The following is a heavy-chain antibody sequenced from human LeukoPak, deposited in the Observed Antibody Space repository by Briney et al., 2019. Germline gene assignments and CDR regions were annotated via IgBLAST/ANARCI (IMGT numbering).Heavy chain of an antibody. CDR1: GYSFTSYW. Sequence: GESLKISCKGSGYSFTSYWIGWVRQMPGKGLEWMGIIYPGDSGTRYSPSFQGQFTISADKPISTAYLQWSSLKASDTAMYYCARRGGGGYYYGSGSYLFDYWGQGTLVTVSS. CDR3: ARRGGGGYYYGSGSYLFDY. CDR2: IYPGDSGT. D-gene: IGHD3-10*01. J-gene: IGHJ4*02. V-gene: IGHV5-51*01.